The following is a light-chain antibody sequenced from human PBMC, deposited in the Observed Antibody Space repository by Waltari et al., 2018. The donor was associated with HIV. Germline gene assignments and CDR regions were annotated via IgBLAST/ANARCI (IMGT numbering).Light chain of an antibody. J-gene: IGLJ2*01. CDR1: KIGTYS. V-gene: IGLV3-21*02. Sequence: SYVLTQAPSVSVSPGQTATMSCGKIGTYSVQWYRQKPGRAPVLVVSDDNEPFSGTPARMSGANSGSRATLTISNVEAGDEAVYYCQVWDRSYKEAVFGGGT. CDR3: QVWDRSYKEAV. CDR2: DDN.